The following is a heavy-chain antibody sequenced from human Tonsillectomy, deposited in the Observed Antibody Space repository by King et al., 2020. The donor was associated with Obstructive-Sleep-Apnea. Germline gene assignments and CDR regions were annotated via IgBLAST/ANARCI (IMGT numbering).Heavy chain of an antibody. CDR1: GFTFYSYW. CDR2: IDSDGSST. V-gene: IGHV3-74*01. J-gene: IGHJ6*02. Sequence: VQLVESGGGLVQPGGSLRLSCAASGFTFYSYWMHWVRQAPGKGLVWVSRIDSDGSSTSYADSVKGPFTISRDNAKNTLYLEMNSLRAEDTAVYYCARSKVFGLLIYYGMDVWGQGTTVTVSS. CDR3: ARSKVFGLLIYYGMDV. D-gene: IGHD3/OR15-3a*01.